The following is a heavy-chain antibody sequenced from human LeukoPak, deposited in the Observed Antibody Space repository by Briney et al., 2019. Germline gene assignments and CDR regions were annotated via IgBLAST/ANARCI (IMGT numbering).Heavy chain of an antibody. CDR3: ARAPGYGDYAGDWFDP. CDR1: GYSFTSYW. CDR2: IYPGDSDT. D-gene: IGHD4-17*01. Sequence: GGSLKISCKGSGYSFTSYWIGWVRQMPGKGLEWMGIIYPGDSDTRYGPSFQGQGTISAEKSIRTASLQWSSLKASDTAMYYCARAPGYGDYAGDWFDPWGQGTLVTVSS. J-gene: IGHJ5*02. V-gene: IGHV5-51*01.